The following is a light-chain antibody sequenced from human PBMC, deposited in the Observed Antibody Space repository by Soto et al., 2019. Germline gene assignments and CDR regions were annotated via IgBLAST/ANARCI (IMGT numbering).Light chain of an antibody. V-gene: IGKV1-5*03. CDR1: QSISSW. CDR3: QQYNSYMWT. Sequence: DIQMTQSPSTLSASVGDRVTITCRASQSISSWLAWYQQKPGKAPKLLIYKASSLESGVPSRFSGSGSGTEFTLTISCLQPDDFATYYGQQYNSYMWTFGQGTKVEIK. CDR2: KAS. J-gene: IGKJ1*01.